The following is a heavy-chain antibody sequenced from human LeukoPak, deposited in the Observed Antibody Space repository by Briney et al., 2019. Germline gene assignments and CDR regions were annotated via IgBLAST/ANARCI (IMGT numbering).Heavy chain of an antibody. CDR1: GFIFRNYA. CDR2: ITGSGDST. J-gene: IGHJ4*02. Sequence: PGASLRPSCAASGFIFRNYAMSWVRQAPGKGLEWVSAITGSGDSTYYADSVKGRFTISRDNSKNTLYVEMNTLRAEDTAVYYCAKWGDYDILTGYYVSDCWGQGTLVTVSS. CDR3: AKWGDYDILTGYYVSDC. V-gene: IGHV3-23*01. D-gene: IGHD3-9*01.